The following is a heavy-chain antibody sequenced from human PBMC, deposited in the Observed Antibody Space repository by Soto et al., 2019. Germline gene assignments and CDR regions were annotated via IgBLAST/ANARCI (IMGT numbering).Heavy chain of an antibody. Sequence: GGSLRLSCAASGFTFSSYGMHWVRQAPGKGLEWVAVIWYDGSNKYYADSVKGRFTISRDNSKNTLYLQMNSLRAEDTAVYYCARNQHYYYGMEVWGQGTTVTVSS. V-gene: IGHV3-33*01. CDR2: IWYDGSNK. CDR1: GFTFSSYG. CDR3: ARNQHYYYGMEV. J-gene: IGHJ6*02.